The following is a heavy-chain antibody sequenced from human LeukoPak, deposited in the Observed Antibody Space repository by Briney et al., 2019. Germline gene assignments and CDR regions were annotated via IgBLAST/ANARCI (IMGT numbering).Heavy chain of an antibody. CDR2: IKQDGSEK. V-gene: IGHV3-7*03. D-gene: IGHD3-9*01. CDR3: ARWAYDILTGRPSGYFHH. J-gene: IGHJ1*01. Sequence: LSGGSLRLSCAASGFTFSSYWMSWVRQAPGKGLEWVANIKQDGSEKYYVDSVKGRFTISRDNAKNSLYLQMNSLRAEDTAVYYCARWAYDILTGRPSGYFHHWGQGTLVIVSS. CDR1: GFTFSSYW.